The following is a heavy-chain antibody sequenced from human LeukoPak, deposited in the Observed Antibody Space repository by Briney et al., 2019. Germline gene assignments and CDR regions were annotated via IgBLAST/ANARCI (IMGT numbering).Heavy chain of an antibody. CDR1: GGSISSSSNY. D-gene: IGHD4-17*01. Sequence: PSETLSLTCTVSGGSISSSSNYWGWIRQPPGSGLEWNGSIYYSGNTYYNPSLKSRVTISVDTSKNQFSLKLSSVTAADTAVYYCATSPDDYGDYATGNWFDPWGQGILVTVSS. J-gene: IGHJ5*02. CDR3: ATSPDDYGDYATGNWFDP. CDR2: IYYSGNT. V-gene: IGHV4-39*01.